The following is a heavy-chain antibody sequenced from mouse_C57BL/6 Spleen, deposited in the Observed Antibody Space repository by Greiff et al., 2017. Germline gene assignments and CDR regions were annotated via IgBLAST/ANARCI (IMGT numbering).Heavy chain of an antibody. CDR3: AISGDARGY. CDR1: GYAFSSSW. Sequence: QVQLKESGPELVKPGASVKISCKASGYAFSSSWMNWVKQRPGKGLEWIGRIYPGDGDTNYNGKFKGKATLTADKSSSTAYMQLSSLTSEDSAVYFCAISGDARGYWGQGTTLTVSS. CDR2: IYPGDGDT. J-gene: IGHJ2*01. V-gene: IGHV1-82*01.